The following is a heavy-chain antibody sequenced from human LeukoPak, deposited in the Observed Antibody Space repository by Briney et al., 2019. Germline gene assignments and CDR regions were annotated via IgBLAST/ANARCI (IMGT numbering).Heavy chain of an antibody. J-gene: IGHJ4*02. CDR3: AREGTMVRGVLDY. CDR1: GGSISSGDYY. Sequence: PSETLSLTCTVSGGSISSGDYYWSWLRQPPGTGLEWIGYIYYSGSTYYNPSLKSRVTISVDTSKNQFSLKLSSVTAADTAVYYCAREGTMVRGVLDYWGQGTLVTVSS. CDR2: IYYSGST. D-gene: IGHD3-10*01. V-gene: IGHV4-30-4*01.